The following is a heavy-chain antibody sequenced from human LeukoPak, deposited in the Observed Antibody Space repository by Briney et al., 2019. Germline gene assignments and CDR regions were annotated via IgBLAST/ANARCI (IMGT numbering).Heavy chain of an antibody. CDR3: AREHRSFHY. Sequence: GGSLRLSCAASGFTFSSYAMHWVRQAPGKGLEWVAVISYDGSNKYYADSVKGRFTISRDNSKNTLYLQMNSLRAEDTAVYYCAREHRSFHYWGQGTLVTVSS. V-gene: IGHV3-30*04. CDR2: ISYDGSNK. J-gene: IGHJ4*02. D-gene: IGHD2-21*01. CDR1: GFTFSSYA.